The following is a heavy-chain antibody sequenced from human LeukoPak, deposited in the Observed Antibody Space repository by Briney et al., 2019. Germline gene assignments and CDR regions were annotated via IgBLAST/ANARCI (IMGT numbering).Heavy chain of an antibody. CDR2: IYYSGST. Sequence: SETLSLTCTVSGGAISSYYWNWIRQPPGKGLEWIGYIYYSGSTNYNPSLKSRVTISVDTSKNQFSLKLCSVTAADTAVYYCAASSGWLEYYFDYWGQGTLVTVSS. D-gene: IGHD6-19*01. V-gene: IGHV4-59*01. J-gene: IGHJ4*02. CDR1: GGAISSYY. CDR3: AASSGWLEYYFDY.